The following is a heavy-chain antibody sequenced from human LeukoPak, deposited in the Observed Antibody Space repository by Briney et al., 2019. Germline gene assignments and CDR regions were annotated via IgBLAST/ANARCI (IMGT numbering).Heavy chain of an antibody. CDR3: ARDYYCSSFSCSIDY. CDR1: GDSVSSNSAA. V-gene: IGHV6-1*01. Sequence: SQTLSLTCALSGDSVSSNSAAWNWIRQSPSRGLEWLGRTYYRSKWYNEYAVSVTSRITINPDTSKNQFSLHLNSVTPEDTAVYYCARDYYCSSFSCSIDYWGQGTLVTVSS. J-gene: IGHJ4*02. CDR2: TYYRSKWYN. D-gene: IGHD2-2*01.